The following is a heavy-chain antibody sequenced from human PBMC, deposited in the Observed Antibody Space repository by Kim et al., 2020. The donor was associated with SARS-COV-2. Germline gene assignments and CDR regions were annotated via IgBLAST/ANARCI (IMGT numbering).Heavy chain of an antibody. V-gene: IGHV1-18*01. CDR1: GYTFTSYG. D-gene: IGHD3-10*01. Sequence: ASVKVSCKASGYTFTSYGISWVRQAPGQGLEWMGWISAYNGNTNYAQKLQGRVTMTTDTSTSTAYMELRSLRSDDTAVYYCARFRPDLYYYGSGMTRAFDIWGQGTMVTVSS. CDR2: ISAYNGNT. CDR3: ARFRPDLYYYGSGMTRAFDI. J-gene: IGHJ3*02.